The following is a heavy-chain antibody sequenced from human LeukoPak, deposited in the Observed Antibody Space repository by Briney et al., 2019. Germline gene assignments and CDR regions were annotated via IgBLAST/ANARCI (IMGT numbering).Heavy chain of an antibody. V-gene: IGHV4-4*07. J-gene: IGHJ4*02. CDR2: IYTSGST. CDR3: ARHNEGYCSSTSCYAFDY. D-gene: IGHD2-2*01. Sequence: SETLSLTCTVSGGSISSYYWSWIRQPAGKGLEWIGRIYTSGSTNYNPSLKSRVTMSVDTSKNQFALKLSSVTAADTAVYYCARHNEGYCSSTSCYAFDYWGQGTLVTVSS. CDR1: GGSISSYY.